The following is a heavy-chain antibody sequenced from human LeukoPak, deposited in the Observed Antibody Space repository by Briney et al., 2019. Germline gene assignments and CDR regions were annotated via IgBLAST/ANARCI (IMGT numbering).Heavy chain of an antibody. D-gene: IGHD2-2*01. CDR3: AKDRGLYCSSTSCYDCDV. V-gene: IGHV1-2*02. J-gene: IGHJ6*04. CDR2: INPNSGGT. CDR1: GYTFTAYY. Sequence: ASVQVSCMASGYTFTAYYIHWVRQAPGQGLDWMGLINPNSGGTNYAQKFQGRVTLTRGTSTTTASMELNRLRSADTAVYYCAKDRGLYCSSTSCYDCDVWGKGTTVTVSS.